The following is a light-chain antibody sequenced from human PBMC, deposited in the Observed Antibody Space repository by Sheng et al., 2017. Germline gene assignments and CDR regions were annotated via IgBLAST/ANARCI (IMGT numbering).Light chain of an antibody. CDR3: QQDYNLPYMYT. Sequence: EIVLTQSPGTLSLSPGERATLSCRASQSVSSGSLAWYQQKPGQTPRLLIYRASSRATGIPDRFSGSGSGTDFTLTISSLQPEDFAVYYCQQDYNLPYMYTFGQGTKLEIK. CDR2: RAS. V-gene: IGKV3-20*01. CDR1: QSVSSGS. J-gene: IGKJ2*01.